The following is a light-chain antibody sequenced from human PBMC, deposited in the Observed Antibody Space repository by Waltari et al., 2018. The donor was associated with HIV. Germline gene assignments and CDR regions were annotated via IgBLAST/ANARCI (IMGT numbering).Light chain of an antibody. Sequence: IVMTPSPDSLGVSLRERATITCKSSQNILFSSNNNNYLAWYQQKPGQPHKFLIYWASTRESGVPDRFSGSASGTNFTLAISSFQTEDVAVYYCQQYHSIPFTFGQGTKL. CDR2: WAS. V-gene: IGKV4-1*01. CDR3: QQYHSIPFT. J-gene: IGKJ2*01. CDR1: QNILFSSNNNNY.